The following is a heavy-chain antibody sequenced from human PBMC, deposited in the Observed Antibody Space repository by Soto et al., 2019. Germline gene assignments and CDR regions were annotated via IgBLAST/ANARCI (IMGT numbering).Heavy chain of an antibody. V-gene: IGHV4-34*01. D-gene: IGHD4-17*01. Sequence: QVQLQQWGAGLLKPSETLSLTCAVYGGSFSGYYWSWIRQPPGKGLEWIGEINHSGSTNYNPSLKSRFTLSVDTSKNQFSLKLNSVTAADTAVYYCARGGTVTSYNWFDPWGQGTLVTVSS. CDR2: INHSGST. J-gene: IGHJ5*02. CDR3: ARGGTVTSYNWFDP. CDR1: GGSFSGYY.